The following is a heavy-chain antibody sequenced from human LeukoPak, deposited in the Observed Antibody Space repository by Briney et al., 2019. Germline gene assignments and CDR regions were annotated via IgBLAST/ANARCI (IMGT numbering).Heavy chain of an antibody. J-gene: IGHJ4*02. CDR2: IKQDGSEK. V-gene: IGHV3-7*01. CDR1: EFTLSIYW. D-gene: IGHD3-22*01. CDR3: ARDYYDSSGYTLRAN. Sequence: GGSLRLSCAASEFTLSIYWMSWVRQAPGKGLEWVASIKQDGSEKYYVDSVKGRFTISRDNAKNSLYLQMNSLRAEDTAVYYCARDYYDSSGYTLRANWGQGTLVTVSS.